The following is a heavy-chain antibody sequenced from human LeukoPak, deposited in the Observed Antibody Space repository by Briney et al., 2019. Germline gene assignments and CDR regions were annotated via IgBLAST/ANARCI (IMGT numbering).Heavy chain of an antibody. Sequence: PSETLSLTCTVSGGSISSYYWSWIRQPPGKGLEWIGYIYTSGSTNYNPSLKSRVTISVDTSKNQFSLKLSSVTAADTAVYYCARRSGTLTYYFDYWGRGTLVTVSS. D-gene: IGHD1-14*01. V-gene: IGHV4-4*09. CDR1: GGSISSYY. CDR3: ARRSGTLTYYFDY. J-gene: IGHJ4*02. CDR2: IYTSGST.